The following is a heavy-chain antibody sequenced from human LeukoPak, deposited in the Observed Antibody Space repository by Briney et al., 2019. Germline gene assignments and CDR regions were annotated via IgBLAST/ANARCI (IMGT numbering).Heavy chain of an antibody. Sequence: SETLSLTCTVSGGSISSGSYYWSWIRQPAGKGLEWIGRIYTSGSTNYNPSLKSRVTISADTSKNQFSLKLSSVTAADTAVYYCASLYGSGSYAGFRWGQGTLVTVSS. V-gene: IGHV4-61*02. CDR1: GGSISSGSYY. J-gene: IGHJ4*02. CDR3: ASLYGSGSYAGFR. CDR2: IYTSGST. D-gene: IGHD3-10*01.